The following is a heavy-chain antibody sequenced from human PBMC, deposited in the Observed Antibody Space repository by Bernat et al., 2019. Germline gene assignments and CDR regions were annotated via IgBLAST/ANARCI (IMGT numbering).Heavy chain of an antibody. CDR1: GFTVSSNY. D-gene: IGHD5-12*01. V-gene: IGHV3-66*01. CDR2: IYSGGST. CDR3: ARWREIVATTRGAFDY. J-gene: IGHJ4*02. Sequence: EVQLVESGGGLVQPGGSLRLSCAASGFTVSSNYMSWVRQAPGKGLEWVSVIYSGGSTYYADSVKGRFTISRDNSKNTLYLQMNSLRAEDTAVYYCARWREIVATTRGAFDYWGQGTLVTVSS.